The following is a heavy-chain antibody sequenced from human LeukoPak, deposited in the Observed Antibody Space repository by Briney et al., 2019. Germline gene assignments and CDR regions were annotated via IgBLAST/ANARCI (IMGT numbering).Heavy chain of an antibody. Sequence: TSSETLSLTCTVYGGSFSGYYWSWIRQPPGKGLEWIGEINHSGSTNYNPSLKSRVTISVDTSKNQFSLKLSSVTAADTAVYYCARSVEEYCSGGSCYSYYYYMDVWGKGTTVTVSS. CDR3: ARSVEEYCSGGSCYSYYYYMDV. V-gene: IGHV4-34*01. CDR1: GGSFSGYY. D-gene: IGHD2-15*01. CDR2: INHSGST. J-gene: IGHJ6*03.